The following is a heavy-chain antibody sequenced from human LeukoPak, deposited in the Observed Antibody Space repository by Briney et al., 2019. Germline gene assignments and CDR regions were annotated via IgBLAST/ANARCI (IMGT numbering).Heavy chain of an antibody. CDR1: GFTLNDYT. CDR2: IGASGSST. V-gene: IGHV3-23*01. J-gene: IGHJ3*02. Sequence: SGGSLRLSCAASGFTLNDYTMNWVRQAPGKGLEWVSGIGASGSSTYYADSVKGRFTISRDNSKTTLYLQMNSLRAVDTAVYYCARGLSSVNDAFDIWGQGTMVTVSS. D-gene: IGHD3-10*01. CDR3: ARGLSSVNDAFDI.